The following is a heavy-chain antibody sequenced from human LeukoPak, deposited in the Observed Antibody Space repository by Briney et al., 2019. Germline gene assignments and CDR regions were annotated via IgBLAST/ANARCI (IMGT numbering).Heavy chain of an antibody. CDR2: ISSSGSTI. J-gene: IGHJ4*02. CDR1: GFTFSDYY. Sequence: PGGSLRLSCAASGFTFSDYYMSWIRQAPGKGLEWVSYISSSGSTIYYADSVKGRFTISRDNSKNTLYLQMNSLRAEDTAVYYCAKAGRVVVVPAAIYDYWGQGTLVTVSS. D-gene: IGHD2-2*01. V-gene: IGHV3-11*01. CDR3: AKAGRVVVVPAAIYDY.